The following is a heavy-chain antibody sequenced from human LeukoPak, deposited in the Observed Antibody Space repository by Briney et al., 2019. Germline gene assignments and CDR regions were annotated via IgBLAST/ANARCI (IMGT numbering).Heavy chain of an antibody. CDR1: GYTFTGYY. CDR2: INPNSGGT. D-gene: IGHD3-22*01. Sequence: ASVKVSCKASGYTFTGYYMHWVRQAPGQGLEWMGWINPNSGGTNYAQKFQGRVTMTRDTSISTAYMELSRLRSDDTAVYYCARVGYDSSGYYRGYFDYWGQGTLVTVSS. J-gene: IGHJ4*02. V-gene: IGHV1-2*02. CDR3: ARVGYDSSGYYRGYFDY.